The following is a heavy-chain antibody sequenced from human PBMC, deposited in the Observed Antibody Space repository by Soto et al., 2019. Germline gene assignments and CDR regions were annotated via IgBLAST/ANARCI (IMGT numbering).Heavy chain of an antibody. CDR3: ARLPRYFDYLPRYHFDS. CDR2: VSNTATT. V-gene: IGHV4-59*04. CDR1: GASVINHY. D-gene: IGHD3-9*01. J-gene: IGHJ4*02. Sequence: SETLSLTCTVSGASVINHYWAWIRQSPGRGLEPIGYVSNTATTDYNPSLKSRVTISADTSKSQFSLKVNSVTAADTAVYYCARLPRYFDYLPRYHFDSWGQGTLVTVSS.